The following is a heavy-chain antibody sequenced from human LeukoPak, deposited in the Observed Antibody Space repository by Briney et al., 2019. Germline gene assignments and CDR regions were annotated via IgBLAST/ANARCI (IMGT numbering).Heavy chain of an antibody. CDR1: GGSISGYY. CDR3: ARVAYCGGDCYSFDY. Sequence: SETLSLTCTVSGGSISGYYWSWIRQPPGKGLEWIAYIYYSGSTNYNPSLKSRVTISVDTSKKQFSLKLSSVTVADTAVYYCARVAYCGGDCYSFDYWGQGTLVTASS. V-gene: IGHV4-59*01. CDR2: IYYSGST. J-gene: IGHJ4*02. D-gene: IGHD2-21*02.